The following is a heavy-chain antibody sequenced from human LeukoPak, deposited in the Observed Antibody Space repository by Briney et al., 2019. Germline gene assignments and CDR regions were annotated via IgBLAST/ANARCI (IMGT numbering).Heavy chain of an antibody. Sequence: SETLSLTCTVSGGSISSYYWSWIRQPPGKGLEWIGYIHYSGSTNYNPSLKSRVTISVDTSKNQFSLKLSSVTAADTAVYYCARSLEYYDSSGYYPTTEFFQHWGQGTLVTVSS. J-gene: IGHJ1*01. CDR2: IHYSGST. CDR3: ARSLEYYDSSGYYPTTEFFQH. V-gene: IGHV4-59*01. D-gene: IGHD3-22*01. CDR1: GGSISSYY.